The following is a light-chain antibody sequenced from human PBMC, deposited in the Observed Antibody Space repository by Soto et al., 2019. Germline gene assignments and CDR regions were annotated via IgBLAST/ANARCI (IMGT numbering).Light chain of an antibody. CDR1: QGISTY. J-gene: IGKJ4*01. CDR2: DAS. CDR3: QQRTNWHPRPRT. V-gene: IGKV3-11*01. Sequence: EIVLTQSPATLSLSPGERVTLSCRASQGISTYLAWYQQKPGQAPRLLVYDASNRASGVPARFGGSGSRTDFTLTISSLEAEDFAVYSCQQRTNWHPRPRTFGGGTRVDIK.